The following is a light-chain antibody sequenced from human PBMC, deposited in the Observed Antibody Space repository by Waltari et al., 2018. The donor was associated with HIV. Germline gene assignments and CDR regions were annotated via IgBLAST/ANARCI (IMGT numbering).Light chain of an antibody. Sequence: EIVMTQSPATLSVSPGERVTLSCRASQSVGSNLAWYQQKPGRAPSLLVYSASTRATGIPARLSGNGSGTEFTLTISSLQSEDFAVYYCQQYINWPPWSFGQGTKVEIK. J-gene: IGKJ1*01. CDR2: SAS. CDR1: QSVGSN. CDR3: QQYINWPPWS. V-gene: IGKV3-15*01.